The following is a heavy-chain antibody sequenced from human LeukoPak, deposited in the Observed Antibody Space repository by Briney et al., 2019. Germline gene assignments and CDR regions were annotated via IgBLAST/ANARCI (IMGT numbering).Heavy chain of an antibody. J-gene: IGHJ4*02. V-gene: IGHV3-23*01. D-gene: IGHD3-22*01. Sequence: GGSLRLSCAASGFTFSSYSMNWVRQAPGKGLEWVSTITGSGGAAYSADSVKGRFTISRDNSKNTLYLQMNSLRAEDTAVYYCALHQDYYDSSGYPRSLFDYWGQGTLVTVSS. CDR2: ITGSGGAA. CDR1: GFTFSSYS. CDR3: ALHQDYYDSSGYPRSLFDY.